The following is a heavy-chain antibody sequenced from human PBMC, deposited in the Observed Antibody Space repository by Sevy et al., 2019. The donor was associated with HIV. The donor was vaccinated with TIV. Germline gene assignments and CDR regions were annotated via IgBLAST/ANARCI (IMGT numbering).Heavy chain of an antibody. D-gene: IGHD3-16*02. J-gene: IGHJ3*02. CDR2: ISYDGSNK. CDR3: AKDRRDYDYVWGSYRWDAFDI. Sequence: GGSLRFSCAASGFTFSSYGMHWVRQAPGKGLEWVAVISYDGSNKYYADSVKGRFTISRDNSKNTLYLQMNSLRAEDTAVYYCAKDRRDYDYVWGSYRWDAFDIWGQGTMVTVSS. CDR1: GFTFSSYG. V-gene: IGHV3-30*18.